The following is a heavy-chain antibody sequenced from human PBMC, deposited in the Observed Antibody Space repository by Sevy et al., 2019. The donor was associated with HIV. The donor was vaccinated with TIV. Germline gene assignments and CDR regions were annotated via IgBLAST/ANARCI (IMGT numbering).Heavy chain of an antibody. D-gene: IGHD3-3*01. CDR2: INPNSGGT. J-gene: IGHJ4*02. V-gene: IGHV1-2*06. CDR3: ARARTHPGQSGYLGSYYFDY. CDR1: GYTFTGYY. Sequence: ASVKVSCKASGYTFTGYYMHWVRQAPGQGLEWMGRINPNSGGTNYAQKFQGRVTMTRDTSISTAYMEQSRLRSDDTAVYYCARARTHPGQSGYLGSYYFDYWGQGTLVTVSS.